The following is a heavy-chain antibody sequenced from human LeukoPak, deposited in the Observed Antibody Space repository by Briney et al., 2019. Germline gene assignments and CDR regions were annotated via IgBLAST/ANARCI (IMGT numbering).Heavy chain of an antibody. Sequence: GGSLRLSCAGSGLTFSSFWMHWVRRVPGKGLVGVTRFYNDGRKTSYADSVKGRFTISRHNARNTLYLQMNNLRVEDTAVYYCVRGTNIKIFGVAINPNNGFDPWGQGTLVTVSS. CDR3: VRGTNIKIFGVAINPNNGFDP. CDR2: FYNDGRKT. D-gene: IGHD3-3*01. CDR1: GLTFSSFW. V-gene: IGHV3-74*01. J-gene: IGHJ5*02.